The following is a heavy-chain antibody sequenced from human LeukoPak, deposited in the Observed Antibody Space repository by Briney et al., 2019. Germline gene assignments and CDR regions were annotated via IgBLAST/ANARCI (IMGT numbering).Heavy chain of an antibody. Sequence: PSETLSLTCTVSGGSVSTGSYYWIWIRQPPGKGLEWIGYIYYSGSTKYNPSLKSRVTISVDTSKNQFSLKLSSVTAADTAVYYCARDSLYSSSSYYYYYGMDVWGQGTTVTVSS. CDR2: IYYSGST. D-gene: IGHD6-13*01. CDR1: GGSVSTGSYY. V-gene: IGHV4-61*01. J-gene: IGHJ6*02. CDR3: ARDSLYSSSSYYYYYGMDV.